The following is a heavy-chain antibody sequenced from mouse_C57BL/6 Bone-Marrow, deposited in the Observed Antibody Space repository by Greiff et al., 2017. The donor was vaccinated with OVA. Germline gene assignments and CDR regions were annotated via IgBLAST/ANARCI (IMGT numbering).Heavy chain of an antibody. CDR1: GYTFTSYW. Sequence: QVQLQQPGAELARPGSSVKLSCKASGYTFTSYWMHWVKQRPIQGLEWIGNIDPSDSETHYNQKFKDKATLTVDKSSSTAYMQLSSLTSEDSAVYYCARRVYYGSSYLPYWYFDVWGTGTTVTVSS. CDR2: IDPSDSET. J-gene: IGHJ1*03. V-gene: IGHV1-52*01. CDR3: ARRVYYGSSYLPYWYFDV. D-gene: IGHD1-1*01.